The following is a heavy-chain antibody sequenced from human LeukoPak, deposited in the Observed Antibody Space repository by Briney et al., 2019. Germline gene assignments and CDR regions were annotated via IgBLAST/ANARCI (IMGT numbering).Heavy chain of an antibody. CDR1: GYSFTNYG. D-gene: IGHD3-22*01. V-gene: IGHV1-18*01. CDR2: ISAYNGYT. CDR3: ARGFPPRRNYDSSGYYSYYFDH. J-gene: IGHJ4*02. Sequence: GASVKVSCKASGYSFTNYGISWVRQAPGQGLEWMGWISAYNGYTHFAQKFQGRVTMTTDTSTSTAYMELRSPRSDDTAVYYCARGFPPRRNYDSSGYYSYYFDHWGQGTLVTVSS.